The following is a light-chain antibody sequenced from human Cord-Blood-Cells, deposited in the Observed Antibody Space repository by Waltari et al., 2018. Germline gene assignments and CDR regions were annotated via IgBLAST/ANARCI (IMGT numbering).Light chain of an antibody. CDR1: KLGDKY. Sequence: SYELTQPPSVSVSPGQTASITCSGDKLGDKYACWYQQKPCQSPVLVIYQDSKRPSGIPDRFAGSNSGNTATLTISGTQAMDEADYYCQAWDSSTVVFGGGTKLTGL. V-gene: IGLV3-1*01. J-gene: IGLJ2*01. CDR2: QDS. CDR3: QAWDSSTVV.